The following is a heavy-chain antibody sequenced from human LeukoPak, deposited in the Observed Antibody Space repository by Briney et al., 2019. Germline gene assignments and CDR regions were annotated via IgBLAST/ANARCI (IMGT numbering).Heavy chain of an antibody. V-gene: IGHV3-23*01. CDR3: AKQLGYCSDGSCYFPY. J-gene: IGHJ4*02. CDR2: ISNNGGYT. CDR1: GFTFSSSA. D-gene: IGHD2-15*01. Sequence: GGSLRLSCAASGFTFSSSAMSWVRQAPGKGLEWVSAISNNGGYTYYADSVQGRFTISRDNSKSTLCLQMNSLRAEDTAVYYCAKQLGYCSDGSCYFPYWGQGTLVIVSS.